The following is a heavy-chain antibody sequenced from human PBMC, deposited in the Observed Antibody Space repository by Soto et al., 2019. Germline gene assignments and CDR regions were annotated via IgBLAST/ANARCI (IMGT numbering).Heavy chain of an antibody. J-gene: IGHJ5*02. D-gene: IGHD2-15*01. CDR2: IYYNGNT. Sequence: QVQLQESGPGLVEPSQTLSLTCTVSGASIASGDYYWSWIRQHPVKGLEWIGNIYYNGNTKYNPSLKTRLIISLDMSKNQFSLKLSSATAADTAVYYCARDGGCGVGGSCYGFDPWGQGTLVTVSS. CDR3: ARDGGCGVGGSCYGFDP. CDR1: GASIASGDYY. V-gene: IGHV4-31*03.